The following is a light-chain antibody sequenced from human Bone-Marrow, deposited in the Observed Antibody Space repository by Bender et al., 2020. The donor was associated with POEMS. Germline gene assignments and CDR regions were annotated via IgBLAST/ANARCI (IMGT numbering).Light chain of an antibody. CDR3: SSYTSSSTWV. V-gene: IGLV2-14*01. Sequence: QSALTQPASVSGSPGQSITISCTGSTTDVGDYNYVSWYQQHPGEAPKLMIYEVSNRPSGVSNRFSGSKSGNTASLTISGLQAEDEADYYCSSYTSSSTWVFGGGTKLTVL. CDR1: TTDVGDYNY. CDR2: EVS. J-gene: IGLJ3*02.